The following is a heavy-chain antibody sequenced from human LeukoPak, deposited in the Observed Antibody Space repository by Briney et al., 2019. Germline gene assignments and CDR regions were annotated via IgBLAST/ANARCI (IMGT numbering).Heavy chain of an antibody. CDR3: ARGRDILTGYHY. J-gene: IGHJ4*02. V-gene: IGHV1-8*01. D-gene: IGHD3-9*01. CDR2: MNPNSGNT. Sequence: ASVKVSCKASGYTFTSYDINWVRQAPGQGLEWMGRMNPNSGNTGYAQKFQGRVTMTRNTSISTAYMELSSLRSEDTAVYYCARGRDILTGYHYWGQGTLVTVSS. CDR1: GYTFTSYD.